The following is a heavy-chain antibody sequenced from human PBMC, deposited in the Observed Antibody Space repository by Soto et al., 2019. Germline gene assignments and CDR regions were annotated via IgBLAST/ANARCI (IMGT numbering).Heavy chain of an antibody. J-gene: IGHJ4*02. V-gene: IGHV4-31*03. CDR2: IYYSGST. Sequence: QVQLQESGPGLVKPSQTLSLTCTVSGGSISSGGYYWSWIRQHPGKGLEWIGYIYYSGSTYYNPSLNSRVXXSXEXXKNQFSLKLSSVTAADTAVYYCARLGAMARSPFDYWGQGTLVTVSS. D-gene: IGHD1-26*01. CDR1: GGSISSGGYY. CDR3: ARLGAMARSPFDY.